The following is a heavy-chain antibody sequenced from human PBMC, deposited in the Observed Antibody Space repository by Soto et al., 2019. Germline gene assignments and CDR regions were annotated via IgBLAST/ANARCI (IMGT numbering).Heavy chain of an antibody. V-gene: IGHV4-4*02. CDR2: ISHSGST. Sequence: PSETLSLTGAVSGDCINSSQWWNWVRQAPEKGLEWIGQISHSGSTNHNPSLTSRVTISVDKSKNHFSLKLTSVTAADTAVYYCAARHFWSRPWTDGRLDYWGQGTLVTSPQ. CDR3: AARHFWSRPWTDGRLDY. D-gene: IGHD3-3*02. J-gene: IGHJ4*02. CDR1: GDCINSSQW.